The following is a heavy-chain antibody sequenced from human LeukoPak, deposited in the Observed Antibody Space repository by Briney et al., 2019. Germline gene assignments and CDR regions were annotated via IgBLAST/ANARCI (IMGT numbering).Heavy chain of an antibody. CDR3: ASSSGWYLYYYYYGMDV. Sequence: ASVKVSCKTSGYTFTTYAIHWVRQAPGQRLEWMGWINAGNGNTKYSQKFQGRVTITRDTSASTAYMELSSLRSEDTAVYYCASSSGWYLYYYYYGMDVWGQGTTVTVSS. CDR1: GYTFTTYA. CDR2: INAGNGNT. J-gene: IGHJ6*02. V-gene: IGHV1-3*01. D-gene: IGHD6-19*01.